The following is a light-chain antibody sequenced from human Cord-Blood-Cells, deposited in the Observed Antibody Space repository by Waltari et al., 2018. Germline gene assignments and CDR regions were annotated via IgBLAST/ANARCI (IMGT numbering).Light chain of an antibody. J-gene: IGKJ1*01. V-gene: IGKV4-1*01. Sequence: DIVMTQSPDSLAVSLGERATINCKSSQSVLYSSNNKNYLAWYQQKPGQPPKLLIYWASTRESGVPDRFSGSGSGTDFTLTISNLQAEDVAVYCCQQYYSTPWTFGQGTKVEIK. CDR3: QQYYSTPWT. CDR2: WAS. CDR1: QSVLYSSNNKNY.